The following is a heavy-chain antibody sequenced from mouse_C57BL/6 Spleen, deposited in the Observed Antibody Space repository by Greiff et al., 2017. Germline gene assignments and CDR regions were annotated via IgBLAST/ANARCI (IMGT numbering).Heavy chain of an antibody. CDR1: GYTFTSYW. J-gene: IGHJ4*01. D-gene: IGHD1-1*01. CDR2: INPSNGGT. V-gene: IGHV1-53*01. Sequence: QVQLQQPGTELVKPGASVKLSCKASGYTFTSYWMHWVKQRPGQGLEWIGNINPSNGGTNYNEKFKSKATLTVDKSSRTAYMQLSSLTSEDSVVYYCGTTVVAKDYAMDYWGQGTSVTVSS. CDR3: GTTVVAKDYAMDY.